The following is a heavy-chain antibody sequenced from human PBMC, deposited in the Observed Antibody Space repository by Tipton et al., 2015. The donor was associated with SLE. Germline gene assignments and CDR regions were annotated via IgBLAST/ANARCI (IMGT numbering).Heavy chain of an antibody. CDR2: ISPSGST. J-gene: IGHJ3*02. CDR1: GGSVTSGISY. D-gene: IGHD1-26*01. CDR3: VRDSVGITRGDAFDI. Sequence: TLSLTCTVSGGSVTSGISYWSWIRQPAGKGLEWIGQISPSGSTDYNPSLRGRVTMSLDTSKNHFSLNLRSVTAADTALYFCVRDSVGITRGDAFDIWGQGTMVTVSS. V-gene: IGHV4-61*09.